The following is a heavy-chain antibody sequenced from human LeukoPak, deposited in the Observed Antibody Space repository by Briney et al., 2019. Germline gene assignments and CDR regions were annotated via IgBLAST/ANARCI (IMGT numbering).Heavy chain of an antibody. CDR3: ARGFFHSRGQGAFDI. Sequence: GGSLRLSCAVSGFTVSSDYMTWVRQAPGKGLEWVSTVYDNGNIYYADSVKGRFTISRDDSKNTLYLQVNSLRADDTAVYYCARGFFHSRGQGAFDIWGQGTVVTVSS. D-gene: IGHD3-22*01. CDR2: VYDNGNI. J-gene: IGHJ3*02. CDR1: GFTVSSDY. V-gene: IGHV3-53*01.